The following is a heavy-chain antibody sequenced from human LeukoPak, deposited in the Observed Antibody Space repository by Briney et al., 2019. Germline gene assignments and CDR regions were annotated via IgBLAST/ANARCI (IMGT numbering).Heavy chain of an antibody. CDR3: AKLRGAQLRYFDVDY. V-gene: IGHV3-11*04. CDR2: ISSSGSTI. J-gene: IGHJ4*02. Sequence: GGPLRLSCGASGFPFSDYYMSWLRQAPGKGLVWVSYISSSGSTIYYADSMKGLFTISRDNAKNSLYLQMNSLRAEDTAVYFCAKLRGAQLRYFDVDYWGQGTLVTVSS. D-gene: IGHD3-9*01. CDR1: GFPFSDYY.